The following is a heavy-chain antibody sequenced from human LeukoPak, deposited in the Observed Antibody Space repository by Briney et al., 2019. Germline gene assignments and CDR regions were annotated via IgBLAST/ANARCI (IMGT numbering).Heavy chain of an antibody. CDR3: ARGPSKGTVTPRGWFDP. Sequence: SETLSLTCAVSGGSISSSNWWSWVRQPPGKGLEWIGEIYHSGSTNYNPSLKSRVTISVDKSKNQFSLKLSSVTAADTAVYYCARGPSKGTVTPRGWFDPWGQGTLVTVSS. V-gene: IGHV4-4*02. CDR1: GGSISSSNW. D-gene: IGHD4-17*01. J-gene: IGHJ5*02. CDR2: IYHSGST.